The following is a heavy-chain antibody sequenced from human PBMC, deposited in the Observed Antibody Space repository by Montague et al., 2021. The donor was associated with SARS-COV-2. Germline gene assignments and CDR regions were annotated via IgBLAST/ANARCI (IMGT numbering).Heavy chain of an antibody. CDR1: GFSLHTRGLS. D-gene: IGHD1/OR15-1a*01. CDR2: IDWDGDK. Sequence: PALVKPTQTLTLTCTLSGFSLHTRGLSVFWIRQPPGKALQWLARIDWDGDKFYNTSLKTRLTISQDTSKTQVVLTMTNMDPVDTGTYYCARNEHQTPGMDVWGQGTSVTVSS. V-gene: IGHV2-70*17. CDR3: ARNEHQTPGMDV. J-gene: IGHJ6*02.